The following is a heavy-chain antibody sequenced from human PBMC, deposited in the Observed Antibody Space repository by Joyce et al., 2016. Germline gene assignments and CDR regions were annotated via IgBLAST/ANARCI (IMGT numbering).Heavy chain of an antibody. CDR1: GYSFTSHW. V-gene: IGHV5-10-1*03. D-gene: IGHD3-10*02. CDR3: ARHVTDWFDP. J-gene: IGHJ5*02. Sequence: EVQLVQSGAEVKKPGESLRISCKGSGYSFTSHWISWVRQMPGKDLEWMGRIDPRDSYTDYSPSVEGHVTISVDKTISAAYLQWSSLRASDTAIYYCARHVTDWFDPWGQGTLVTVSS. CDR2: IDPRDSYT.